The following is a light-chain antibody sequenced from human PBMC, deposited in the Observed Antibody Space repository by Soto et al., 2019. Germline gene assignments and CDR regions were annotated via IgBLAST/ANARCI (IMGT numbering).Light chain of an antibody. J-gene: IGLJ3*02. CDR1: SSNIGAGYD. CDR2: GHA. Sequence: QSALTQPPSVSGAPGQRVTISCTGSSSNIGAGYDVNWYQQLPGTAPKLLIYGHANRPSGVPDRFSGSKSGTSASLAITGLQAEDEADYYCQSYDSSLSAWVFGGGTKVTVL. CDR3: QSYDSSLSAWV. V-gene: IGLV1-40*01.